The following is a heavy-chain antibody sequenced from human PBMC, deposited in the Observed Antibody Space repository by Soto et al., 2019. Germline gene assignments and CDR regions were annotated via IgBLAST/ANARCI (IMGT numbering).Heavy chain of an antibody. V-gene: IGHV3-30*03. J-gene: IGHJ4*02. D-gene: IGHD2-21*02. CDR3: ARVPYCGGDCYTDY. Sequence: GSLSLSCAASGFTFSSYGMHWVRQAPGKGLEWVAVISYDGSNKYYADSVKGRFTISRDNSKNTLYLQMNSLRAEDTAVYYCARVPYCGGDCYTDYWGQGTLVTVSS. CDR1: GFTFSSYG. CDR2: ISYDGSNK.